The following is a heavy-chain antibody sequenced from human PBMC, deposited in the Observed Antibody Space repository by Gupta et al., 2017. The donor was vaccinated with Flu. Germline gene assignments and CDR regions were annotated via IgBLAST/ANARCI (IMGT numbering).Heavy chain of an antibody. D-gene: IGHD2-15*01. V-gene: IGHV1-69*06. CDR3: ARDCSGGSCYSYRLSYGMDV. CDR2: IIPIFGTA. J-gene: IGHJ6*02. Sequence: VRQAPGQGLEWMGGIIPIFGTANYAQKFQGRVTITADKSTSTAYMELSSLRSEDTAVYYCARDCSGGSCYSYRLSYGMDVWGQGTTVTVSS.